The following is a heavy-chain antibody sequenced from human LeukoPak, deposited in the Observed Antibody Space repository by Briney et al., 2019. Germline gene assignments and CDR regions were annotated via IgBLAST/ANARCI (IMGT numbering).Heavy chain of an antibody. Sequence: PGRSLRLSCAASGFTFSSYGMHWVRQAPGKGLEWVAVISYDGSNKYYADSVKGRFTISRDNSKNTLYLQMNSLRAEDTAVYYCARQYIADYGDYDQGYWGQGTLVTVSS. CDR2: ISYDGSNK. CDR3: ARQYIADYGDYDQGY. CDR1: GFTFSSYG. D-gene: IGHD4-17*01. J-gene: IGHJ4*02. V-gene: IGHV3-30*03.